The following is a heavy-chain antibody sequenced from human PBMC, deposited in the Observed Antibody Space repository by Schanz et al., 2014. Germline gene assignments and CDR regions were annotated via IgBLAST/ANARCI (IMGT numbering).Heavy chain of an antibody. CDR2: ISGGGGTT. CDR1: GFTFSDYY. V-gene: IGHV3-23*04. CDR3: ARGLIAAAGGAFDY. J-gene: IGHJ4*02. Sequence: EVQLVESGGGLVQPGGSLRLSCAASGFTFSDYYMSWIRQAPGKGLEWVSAISGGGGTTYYTDSVKGRFTISRDNFKGALYLQMNSLRAGDAAVYYCARGLIAAAGGAFDYWGQGTLVAVSA. D-gene: IGHD6-13*01.